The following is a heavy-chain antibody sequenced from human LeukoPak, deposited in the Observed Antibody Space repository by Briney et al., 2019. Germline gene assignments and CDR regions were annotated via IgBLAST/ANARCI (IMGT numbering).Heavy chain of an antibody. J-gene: IGHJ5*02. D-gene: IGHD3-10*01. CDR1: GYTFTSYG. CDR2: ISAYNGNT. V-gene: IGHV1-18*01. CDR3: ARDPNYYGSGSYYNIPPFDP. Sequence: GASVKVSCKASGYTFTSYGISWVRQAPGQGLELMGWISAYNGNTNYAQKLQGRVTMTTDTSTSTAYMELRSLRSDDTAVYYCARDPNYYGSGSYYNIPPFDPWGQGTLVTVSS.